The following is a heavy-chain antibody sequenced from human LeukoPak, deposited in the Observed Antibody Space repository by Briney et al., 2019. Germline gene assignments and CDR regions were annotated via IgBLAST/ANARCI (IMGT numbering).Heavy chain of an antibody. Sequence: GGSLRLSCAASGFTFSTYAMTWVRQAPGKGLEWISTFGSTGGRTFYADSVKGRFTISRDNSKNTLYLQMNSLRAEDTALYYCEKNSGVSWGVSDYWGQGTLVTVSS. V-gene: IGHV3-23*01. CDR2: FGSTGGRT. CDR1: GFTFSTYA. D-gene: IGHD2-15*01. CDR3: EKNSGVSWGVSDY. J-gene: IGHJ4*02.